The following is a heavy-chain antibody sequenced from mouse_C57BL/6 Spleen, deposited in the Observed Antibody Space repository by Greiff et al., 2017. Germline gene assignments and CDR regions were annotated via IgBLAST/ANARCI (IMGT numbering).Heavy chain of an antibody. CDR1: GFSLTSYG. J-gene: IGHJ1*03. CDR3: SRGDSNYDFDV. CDR2: IWSGGST. Sequence: QVQLQQSGPGLVQPSQSLSITCTVSGFSLTSYGVHWVRQSPGKGLEWLGVIWSGGSTDYNAAFISRLSISKDNSKSQVFFKMNSQQADDTAIYYCSRGDSNYDFDVWGTGTTVTVSS. V-gene: IGHV2-2*01. D-gene: IGHD2-5*01.